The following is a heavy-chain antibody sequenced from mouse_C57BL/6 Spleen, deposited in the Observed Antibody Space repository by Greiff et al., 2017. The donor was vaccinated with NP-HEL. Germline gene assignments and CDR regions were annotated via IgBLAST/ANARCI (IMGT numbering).Heavy chain of an antibody. CDR1: GFTFTDYY. CDR3: ARYSYGAMDY. J-gene: IGHJ4*01. D-gene: IGHD1-1*01. V-gene: IGHV7-3*01. CDR2: IRNKANGYTT. Sequence: EVQVVESGGGLVQPGGSLSLSCAASGFTFTDYYMSWVRQPPGKALEWLGFIRNKANGYTTEYSASVKGRFTISRDNSQSILYLQMNALRAEDSATYYCARYSYGAMDYWGQGTSVTVSS.